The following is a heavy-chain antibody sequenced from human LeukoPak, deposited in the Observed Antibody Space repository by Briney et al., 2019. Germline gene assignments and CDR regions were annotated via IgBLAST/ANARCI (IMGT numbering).Heavy chain of an antibody. D-gene: IGHD5-18*01. CDR2: ISWNSGSI. V-gene: IGHV3-9*01. Sequence: PGRSLRLSCAASGFTFDDYAMHWVRQAPGKGLEWVSGISWNSGSIGYADSVKGRFTISRDNAKNSLYLQMNSLRAEGTALYYCAKAGMIQLWVENWFDPWGQGTLVTVSS. CDR3: AKAGMIQLWVENWFDP. J-gene: IGHJ5*02. CDR1: GFTFDDYA.